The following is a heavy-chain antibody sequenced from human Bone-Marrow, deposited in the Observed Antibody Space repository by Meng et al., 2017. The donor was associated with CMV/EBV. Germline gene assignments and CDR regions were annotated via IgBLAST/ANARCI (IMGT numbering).Heavy chain of an antibody. J-gene: IGHJ5*02. D-gene: IGHD6-13*01. CDR3: ATAMTAAGAFDP. CDR1: GYTFTGYS. CDR2: INPNSGAT. V-gene: IGHV1-2*02. Sequence: CQASGYTFTGYSLHWVRQAPGQGLEWMGWINPNSGATNYAQIFQGRVTMTRDTSISTAYMELSRLTSDDTAVYYCATAMTAAGAFDPWGQGTLVTVSS.